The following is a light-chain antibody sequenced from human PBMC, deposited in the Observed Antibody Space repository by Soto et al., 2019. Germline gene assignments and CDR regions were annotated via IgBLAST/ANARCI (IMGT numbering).Light chain of an antibody. V-gene: IGKV1-27*01. J-gene: IGKJ5*01. CDR1: QGIRNY. Sequence: DIQMTQFPSSMSEPMGHRLTITCRAIQGIRNYLAWYQQKPGKVPKLLIYAASTLQSGVPSRYSGSGSGTDFTLTISSLQPEDVAPYYCQQYNSYSDTFGQGTRLEIK. CDR2: AAS. CDR3: QQYNSYSDT.